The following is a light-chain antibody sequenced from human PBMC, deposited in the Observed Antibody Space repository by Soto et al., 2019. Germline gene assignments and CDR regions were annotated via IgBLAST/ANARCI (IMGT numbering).Light chain of an antibody. V-gene: IGLV2-14*01. J-gene: IGLJ2*01. CDR3: SSYTTSTSLIL. CDR1: SSDIGNYDF. Sequence: QSALTQPASGSGSPGQSITISCTGTSSDIGNYDFVSWYQQVPGKAPKAMIYEVSSRPSGVSNRFSGSKSGNTASLTISGLQAEDEAYYYCSSYTTSTSLILFGGGTKLTVL. CDR2: EVS.